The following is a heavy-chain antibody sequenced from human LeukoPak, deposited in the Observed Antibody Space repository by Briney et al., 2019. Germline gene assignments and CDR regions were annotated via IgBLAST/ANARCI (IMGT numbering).Heavy chain of an antibody. CDR1: GGSFSGYY. D-gene: IGHD3-10*01. J-gene: IGHJ4*02. CDR3: ARVAAPSYYYGSGSYYSFDY. Sequence: SETLSLTCAVYGGSFSGYYWSWIRQPPGKGLEWIGEINHSGSTNYNPSLKSRVTISVDTSKNQFSLKLSSVTAADTAVYYCARVAAPSYYYGSGSYYSFDYWGQGTLVTVSS. V-gene: IGHV4-34*01. CDR2: INHSGST.